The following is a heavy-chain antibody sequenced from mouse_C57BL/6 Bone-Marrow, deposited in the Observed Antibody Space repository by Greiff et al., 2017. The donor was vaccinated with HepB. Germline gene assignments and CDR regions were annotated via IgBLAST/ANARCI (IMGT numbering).Heavy chain of an antibody. V-gene: IGHV1-82*01. D-gene: IGHD2-2*01. Sequence: VQGVESGPELVKPGASVKISCKASGYAFSSSWMNWVKQRPGKGLEWIGRIYPGDGDTNYNGKFKGKATLTADKSSSTAYMQLSSLTSEDSAVYFCARSMVTTNYWGQGTTLTVSS. J-gene: IGHJ2*01. CDR3: ARSMVTTNY. CDR2: IYPGDGDT. CDR1: GYAFSSSW.